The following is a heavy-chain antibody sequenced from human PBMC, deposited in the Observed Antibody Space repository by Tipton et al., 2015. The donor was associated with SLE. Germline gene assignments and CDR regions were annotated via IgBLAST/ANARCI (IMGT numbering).Heavy chain of an antibody. J-gene: IGHJ6*02. CDR3: TNFIWAKGMDV. CDR2: IFYTGGT. Sequence: TLSLTCTVSGGSISSSSYYWGWIRQPPGKGLEWIGNIFYTGGTHYNPSLKSRVTISVDTSKNQFSLSLSSVTAADTAVYYCTNFIWAKGMDVWGQGTTVTVSS. CDR1: GGSISSSSYY. V-gene: IGHV4-39*07. D-gene: IGHD3-16*01.